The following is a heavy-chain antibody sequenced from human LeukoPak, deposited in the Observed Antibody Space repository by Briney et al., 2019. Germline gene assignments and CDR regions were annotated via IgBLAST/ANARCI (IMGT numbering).Heavy chain of an antibody. CDR2: IYYSGST. Sequence: SETLSLTCTVSGGSITSSSYYWGWIRQPPGKGLEWIGNIYYSGSTYYNPSLRSRVTISLDTSKDQFSLKLNSVTAADTAVYYCARRHDFWSGYHNYYYGMDVWGQGTTVTVSS. CDR1: GGSITSSSYY. V-gene: IGHV4-39*01. D-gene: IGHD3-3*01. CDR3: ARRHDFWSGYHNYYYGMDV. J-gene: IGHJ6*02.